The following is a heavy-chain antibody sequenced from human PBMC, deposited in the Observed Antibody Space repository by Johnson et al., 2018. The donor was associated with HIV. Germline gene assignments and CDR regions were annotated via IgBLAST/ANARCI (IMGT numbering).Heavy chain of an antibody. J-gene: IGHJ3*02. Sequence: VQLVESGGGVVRPGGSLRLSCAASGFTFSRYWMHWVRQAPGQGLVWVSRINSDGSSTSYADSVKGRFTISRDNAKNTLYLQMNSLRAEDTAMYYCARDRLLYSGSSVDTFDIWGQGTMVTVSS. D-gene: IGHD1-26*01. V-gene: IGHV3-74*01. CDR3: ARDRLLYSGSSVDTFDI. CDR2: INSDGSST. CDR1: GFTFSRYW.